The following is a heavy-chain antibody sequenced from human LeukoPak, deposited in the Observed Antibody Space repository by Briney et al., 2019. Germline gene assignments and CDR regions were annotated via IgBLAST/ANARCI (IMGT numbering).Heavy chain of an antibody. Sequence: PGGSLRLSCAASGFTFSSYSMNWVRQAPGKGLEWVANIKEDGSEDFYVDSLKGRFTISRDNAKNSLYLQMNNLRVEDTAVYYCARDLQCGGDCHYDALDIWGQGTMVTVSS. CDR3: ARDLQCGGDCHYDALDI. V-gene: IGHV3-7*01. J-gene: IGHJ3*02. CDR1: GFTFSSYS. D-gene: IGHD2-21*02. CDR2: IKEDGSED.